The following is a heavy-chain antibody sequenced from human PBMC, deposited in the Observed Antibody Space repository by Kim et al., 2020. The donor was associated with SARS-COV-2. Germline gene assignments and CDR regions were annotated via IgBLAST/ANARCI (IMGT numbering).Heavy chain of an antibody. J-gene: IGHJ6*02. D-gene: IGHD1-26*01. CDR1: GYSFTSYW. Sequence: GESLKISCKGSGYSFTSYWIGWVRQMPGKGLEWMGIIYPGDSDTRYSPSFQGQVTISADKSISTAYLQWSSLKASDTAMYYCARAGGWELGMPYYYYGMDVWGQGTTVTVSS. CDR2: IYPGDSDT. CDR3: ARAGGWELGMPYYYYGMDV. V-gene: IGHV5-51*01.